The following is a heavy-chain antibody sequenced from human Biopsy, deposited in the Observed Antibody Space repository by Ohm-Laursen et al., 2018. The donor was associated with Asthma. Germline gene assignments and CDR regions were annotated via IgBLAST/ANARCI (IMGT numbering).Heavy chain of an antibody. CDR1: GFSFSDYA. Sequence: LSCAASGFSFSDYAMSWVRQAPGKGLEWVAYITRANPWTDSTIYYADSVKGRFTISRDNAKDLLYLQMNSLRAEDTAVYFCARGDSSGWSHYYFDYWGQGTLVTVSS. CDR3: ARGDSSGWSHYYFDY. CDR2: ITRANPWTDSTI. V-gene: IGHV3-11*01. D-gene: IGHD6-19*01. J-gene: IGHJ4*02.